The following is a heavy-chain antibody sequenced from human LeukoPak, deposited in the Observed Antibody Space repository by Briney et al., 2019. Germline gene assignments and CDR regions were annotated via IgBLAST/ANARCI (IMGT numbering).Heavy chain of an antibody. CDR2: ISGSGGST. J-gene: IGHJ5*02. Sequence: GGSLRLSCAASGFTFSSYAMSWVRQAPGKGLDWVSAISGSGGSTYYADSVKGRFTISRDNSKNTLYLQMNSLRAEDTAVYYCAKDFLREQLWFGGNWFDPWGQGTLVTVSS. D-gene: IGHD3-10*01. CDR1: GFTFSSYA. V-gene: IGHV3-23*01. CDR3: AKDFLREQLWFGGNWFDP.